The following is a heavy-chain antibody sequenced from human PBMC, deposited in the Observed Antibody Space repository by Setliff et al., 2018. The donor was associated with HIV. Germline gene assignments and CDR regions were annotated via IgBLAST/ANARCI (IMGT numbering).Heavy chain of an antibody. CDR1: GGSFPAYY. CDR3: ARQHGDYAFDP. J-gene: IGHJ5*02. CDR2: INYEGDT. Sequence: PSETLSLTCAVYGGSFPAYYWNWIRQPPGKGLEWIGEINYEGDTTYNPSLKSRVNMFIDTSKKQFSLKVASVTAADTAVYYCARQHGDYAFDPWGQGTLVT. V-gene: IGHV4-34*01. D-gene: IGHD4-17*01.